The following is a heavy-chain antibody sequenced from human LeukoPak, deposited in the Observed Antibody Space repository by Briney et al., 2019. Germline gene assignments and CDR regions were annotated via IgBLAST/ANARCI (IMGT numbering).Heavy chain of an antibody. Sequence: ASVKVSCKASGYTFTGYYMHWVRQAPGQGLEWMGWINPNSGGTNYAQKFQGRVTMTRDTSISTAYMELSRLRSDDTAVYYCARETRRFGREVADGWFDPWGQGTLVTVSS. CDR1: GYTFTGYY. D-gene: IGHD3-10*01. CDR3: ARETRRFGREVADGWFDP. V-gene: IGHV1-2*02. CDR2: INPNSGGT. J-gene: IGHJ5*02.